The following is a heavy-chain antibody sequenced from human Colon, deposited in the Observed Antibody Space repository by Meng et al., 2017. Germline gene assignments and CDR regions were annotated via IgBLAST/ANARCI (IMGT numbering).Heavy chain of an antibody. CDR3: ARELFVAGAFGWLDP. CDR2: VSYRGTT. Sequence: VRRQYCGQGPWKPSDPLSLICLVLGGSLSSNFWSWLRQSPGKGLEWIGWVSYRGTTNYNPSLKSRVTISADKSKSQFSLKLNSVTAADTAVYYCARELFVAGAFGWLDPWGQGTLVTVSS. V-gene: IGHV4-59*01. CDR1: GGSLSSNF. D-gene: IGHD6-19*01. J-gene: IGHJ5*02.